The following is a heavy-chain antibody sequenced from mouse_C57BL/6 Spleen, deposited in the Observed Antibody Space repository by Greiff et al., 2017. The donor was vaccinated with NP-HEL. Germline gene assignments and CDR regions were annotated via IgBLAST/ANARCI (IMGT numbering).Heavy chain of an antibody. D-gene: IGHD2-3*01. V-gene: IGHV5-16*01. J-gene: IGHJ1*03. CDR2: INYDGSST. CDR3: ARGIYEGYFDV. CDR1: GFTFSDYY. Sequence: EVKLVESEGGLVQPGSSMKLSCTASGFTFSDYYMAWVRQVPEKGLEWVANINYDGSSTYYLDSLKSRFIISRDNAKNILYLQMSSLKSEDTATYYCARGIYEGYFDVWGTGTTVTVSS.